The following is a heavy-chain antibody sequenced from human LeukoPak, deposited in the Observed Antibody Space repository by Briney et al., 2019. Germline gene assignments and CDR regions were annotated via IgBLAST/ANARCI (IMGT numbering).Heavy chain of an antibody. V-gene: IGHV3-23*01. CDR2: ISGSGGST. J-gene: IGHJ6*02. CDR1: GFTFSSYA. D-gene: IGHD6-13*01. Sequence: PGGSLRLSCAASGFTFSSYAMSWVRQAPGKGLERVSAISGSGGSTYYADSVKGRFTISRDNSKNTLYLQMNSLRAEDTAVYYCAKGGSGWYSYYYGMDVWGQGTTVTVSS. CDR3: AKGGSGWYSYYYGMDV.